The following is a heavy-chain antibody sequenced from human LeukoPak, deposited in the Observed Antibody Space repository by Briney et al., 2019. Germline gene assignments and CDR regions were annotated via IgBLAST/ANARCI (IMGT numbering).Heavy chain of an antibody. CDR2: IIPIFGTA. D-gene: IGHD3-22*01. V-gene: IGHV1-69*13. Sequence: WASVKVSCTASGGTFSSYAISWVRQAPGQGLEWMGGIIPIFGTANYAQKFQGRVTITADESTSTAYMELSSLRSEDTAVYYCARVSVYDSSGYWNNYYCGMDVWGQGTTVTVSS. J-gene: IGHJ6*02. CDR3: ARVSVYDSSGYWNNYYCGMDV. CDR1: GGTFSSYA.